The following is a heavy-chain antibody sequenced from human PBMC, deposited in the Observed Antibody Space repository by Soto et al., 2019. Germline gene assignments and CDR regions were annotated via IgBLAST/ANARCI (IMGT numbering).Heavy chain of an antibody. CDR1: GGTFSSYA. D-gene: IGHD3-16*01. CDR2: IIPIFGTA. V-gene: IGHV1-69*12. CDR3: ARRGGSIMITFEAFDI. J-gene: IGHJ3*02. Sequence: QVQLVQSGAEVKKPGSSVKVSCKASGGTFSSYAISWVRQAPGQGLEWMGGIIPIFGTANYAQKFQGRVTITADESTSTAYMELSSLRSEDTAVYYCARRGGSIMITFEAFDIWGQGTMVTVSS.